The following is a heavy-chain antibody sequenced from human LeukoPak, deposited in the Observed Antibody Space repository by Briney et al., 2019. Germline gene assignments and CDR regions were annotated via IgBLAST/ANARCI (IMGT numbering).Heavy chain of an antibody. D-gene: IGHD1-1*01. CDR2: ISAYNGNT. Sequence: ASVKVSCKASGYTFTSYGISWVRQAPGQGLEWMGWISAYNGNTNYAQKLQGRVTMTTDTSTSTAYMELRSLRSDDTAVYYCARGWNDGPTNAWFDPWGQGTLVTVSS. CDR1: GYTFTSYG. J-gene: IGHJ5*02. CDR3: ARGWNDGPTNAWFDP. V-gene: IGHV1-18*01.